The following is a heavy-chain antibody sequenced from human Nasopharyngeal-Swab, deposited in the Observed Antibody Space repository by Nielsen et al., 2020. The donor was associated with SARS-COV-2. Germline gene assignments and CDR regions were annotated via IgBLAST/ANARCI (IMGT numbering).Heavy chain of an antibody. CDR3: ARGQYCSSTSCYARGYYYYYGMDV. Sequence: GGSLKLSCAASGFTFSSYSMNWVRQAPGKGLEWVSSIRSSSSYIYYADSVKGRFTISRDNAKNSMYLQMNSLRAEDTAVYYSARGQYCSSTSCYARGYYYYYGMDVWGQGTTVTVSS. D-gene: IGHD2-2*01. CDR2: IRSSSSYI. CDR1: GFTFSSYS. V-gene: IGHV3-21*01. J-gene: IGHJ6*02.